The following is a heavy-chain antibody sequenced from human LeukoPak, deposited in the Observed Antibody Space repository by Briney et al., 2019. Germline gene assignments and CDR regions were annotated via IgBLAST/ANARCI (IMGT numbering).Heavy chain of an antibody. D-gene: IGHD3-3*01. J-gene: IGHJ5*02. V-gene: IGHV1-3*01. Sequence: ASVKVSCKASGYTFTSYAMHWVRQAPGQRLEWMGWINAGNGNTKYSQKFQGRVTITRDTSASTAYMELSSLRSEDTAVYYCARDYRITIFGGLNWFDPWAREPWSPSPQ. CDR3: ARDYRITIFGGLNWFDP. CDR2: INAGNGNT. CDR1: GYTFTSYA.